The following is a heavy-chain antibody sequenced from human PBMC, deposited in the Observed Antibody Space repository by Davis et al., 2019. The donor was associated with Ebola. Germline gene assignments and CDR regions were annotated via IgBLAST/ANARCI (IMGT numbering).Heavy chain of an antibody. CDR1: GGSISSSNW. V-gene: IGHV4-4*02. CDR3: ARGQQWLVPRSRFYFDY. D-gene: IGHD6-19*01. CDR2: IYHSGST. J-gene: IGHJ4*02. Sequence: MPSETLSLTCAVSGGSISSSNWWRWVRQPPGKGLEWIGEIYHSGSTNYNPSLKSRVTISVDTSKNQFSLKLSSVTAADTAVYYCARGQQWLVPRSRFYFDYWGQGTLVTVSS.